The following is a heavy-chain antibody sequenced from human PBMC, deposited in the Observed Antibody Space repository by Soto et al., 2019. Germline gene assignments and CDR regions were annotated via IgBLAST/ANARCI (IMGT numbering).Heavy chain of an antibody. CDR2: IIPIFETT. Sequence: GASVKVSCKASGGTFSSFAFSWVRQAPGQGLEWMGGIIPIFETTYYAQKFQGRVTITADDSADTVYMELSSLRSEDTAVYYCAKDMGTRMFLYVWDYWGQGALVTVSS. D-gene: IGHD3-10*01. J-gene: IGHJ4*02. CDR3: AKDMGTRMFLYVWDY. CDR1: GGTFSSFA. V-gene: IGHV1-69*13.